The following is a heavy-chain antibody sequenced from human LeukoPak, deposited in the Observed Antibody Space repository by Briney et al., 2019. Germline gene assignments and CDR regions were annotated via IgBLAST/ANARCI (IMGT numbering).Heavy chain of an antibody. V-gene: IGHV4-59*08. J-gene: IGHJ4*02. CDR2: IYYTGNT. D-gene: IGHD2-15*01. Sequence: SETLSLICTVSGVSISNHYSSWIRQPPGKGLEWIGYIYYTGNTNYNPSLKSRVTISEDTSKNQVSLELSSVTAADTAVYYCVRHSRVVAFDYWGQGNLVTVSS. CDR3: VRHSRVVAFDY. CDR1: GVSISNHY.